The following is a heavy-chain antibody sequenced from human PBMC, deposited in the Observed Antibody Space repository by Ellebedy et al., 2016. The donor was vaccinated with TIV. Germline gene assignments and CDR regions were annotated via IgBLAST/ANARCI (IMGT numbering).Heavy chain of an antibody. J-gene: IGHJ4*02. D-gene: IGHD4-17*01. CDR3: ARDSTTVTMDY. Sequence: AASVKVSCKASGYTFTGYYMHWVRQAPGQGLEWMGIINPSGGSTSYAQKFQGRVTMTTDTSTSTAYMELRSLRSDDTAVYYCARDSTTVTMDYWGQGTLVTVSS. CDR2: INPSGGST. CDR1: GYTFTGYY. V-gene: IGHV1-46*01.